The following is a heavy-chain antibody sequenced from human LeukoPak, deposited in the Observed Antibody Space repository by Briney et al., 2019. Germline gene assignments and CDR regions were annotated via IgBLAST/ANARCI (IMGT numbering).Heavy chain of an antibody. J-gene: IGHJ5*02. CDR1: GGSISSSGFY. CDR2: IYYGGST. D-gene: IGHD6-25*01. V-gene: IGHV4-39*01. CDR3: ARHAPPQQRLASHWFDP. Sequence: SETLSLTCSVSGGSISSSGFYWGWIRQPPGKGLELFTPIYYGGSTYYNSSLKSPVTISVDTSKNQFTLKMSSVIAADTAVYYCARHAPPQQRLASHWFDPWGQGTLVTVSS.